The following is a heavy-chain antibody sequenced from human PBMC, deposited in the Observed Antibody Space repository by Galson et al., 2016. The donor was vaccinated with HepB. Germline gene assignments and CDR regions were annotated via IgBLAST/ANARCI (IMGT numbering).Heavy chain of an antibody. J-gene: IGHJ4*02. D-gene: IGHD1/OR15-1a*01. CDR2: ILNDGSQE. CDR1: GFTFSYYG. Sequence: SLRLSCAPSGFTFSYYGMHWVRQAPGQGLEWLAVILNDGSQEYYADSVKGRFTISRDNSKNTLNLQMNALRVDDTAVYYCASQLWNTAYWGQGTLVTVSS. V-gene: IGHV3-33*01. CDR3: ASQLWNTAY.